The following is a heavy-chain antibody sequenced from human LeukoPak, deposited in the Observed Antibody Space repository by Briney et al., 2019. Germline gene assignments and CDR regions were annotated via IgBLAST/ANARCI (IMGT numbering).Heavy chain of an antibody. J-gene: IGHJ4*02. CDR1: GFTFSRYA. CDR3: VKSGSYYNEPYYFDY. V-gene: IGHV3-64D*06. D-gene: IGHD3-10*01. Sequence: GGSLRLSCAASGFTFSRYAMHWVRQAPGKGLEYVSGISSNGGSTYYADSVKGRFTISRDNSKNTLYLQMSSLRAEDTAVYYCVKSGSYYNEPYYFDYWGQGTLVTVSS. CDR2: ISSNGGST.